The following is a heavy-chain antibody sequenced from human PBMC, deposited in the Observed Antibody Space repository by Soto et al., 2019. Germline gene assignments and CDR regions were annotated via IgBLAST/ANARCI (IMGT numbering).Heavy chain of an antibody. V-gene: IGHV1-69*06. Sequence: QVQLVQSGAEVKKPGSSVKVSCEASGGTFKTYTINWVRQAPGQGLEWIGQIIPMYDSANYAQSFQDRVTISAYKSTNTAYMELSSLRSEDTALYYCATWRTYSGSYCFDYWGQGTLVSVSS. CDR2: IIPMYDSA. CDR1: GGTFKTYT. J-gene: IGHJ4*02. CDR3: ATWRTYSGSYCFDY. D-gene: IGHD1-26*01.